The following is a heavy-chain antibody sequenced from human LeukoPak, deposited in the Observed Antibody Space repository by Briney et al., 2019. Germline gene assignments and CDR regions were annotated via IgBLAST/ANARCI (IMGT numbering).Heavy chain of an antibody. CDR1: EFTFSAYW. V-gene: IGHV3-74*01. CDR2: IRGDGSMT. Sequence: GGSLRLSCAASEFTFSAYWMHWVRQAPGKGLVWVSRIRGDGSMTNYADSVKGRFTISRDNAKNTLYLQMHSLRAEDTAIYYCAKVTGGDMITYGGLDYWGQGTLVTVSS. J-gene: IGHJ4*02. CDR3: AKVTGGDMITYGGLDY. D-gene: IGHD3-16*01.